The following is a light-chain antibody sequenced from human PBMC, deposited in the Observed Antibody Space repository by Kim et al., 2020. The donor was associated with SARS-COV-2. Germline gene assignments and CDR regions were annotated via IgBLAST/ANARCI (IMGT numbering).Light chain of an antibody. CDR1: SSDVGGYNY. Sequence: GQLVTISCTGTSSDVGGYNYVSWYQQHPGKAPKLIIYEVTKRPSGVPDRFSGSKSGNTASLTVSGLQAEDEADYYCSSYAGTDNLLFGGGTQRTVL. V-gene: IGLV2-8*01. CDR2: EVT. J-gene: IGLJ3*02. CDR3: SSYAGTDNLL.